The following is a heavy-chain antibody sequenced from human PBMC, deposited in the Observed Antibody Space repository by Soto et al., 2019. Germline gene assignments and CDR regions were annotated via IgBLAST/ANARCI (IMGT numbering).Heavy chain of an antibody. J-gene: IGHJ4*02. V-gene: IGHV3-30-3*01. CDR2: ISYDGSNK. Sequence: QVQLVESGGGVVQPGRSLRLFCAASGFTFSSYAMHWVRQAPGKGLEWVAVISYDGSNKYYADSVKGRFTISRDNSKNTLYLQMNSLRAEDTAVYYCARVVGATACDYWGQGTLVTVSS. CDR3: ARVVGATACDY. D-gene: IGHD1-26*01. CDR1: GFTFSSYA.